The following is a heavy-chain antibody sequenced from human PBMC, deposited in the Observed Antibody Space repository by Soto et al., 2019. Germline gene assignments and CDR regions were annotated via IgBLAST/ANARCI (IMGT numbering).Heavy chain of an antibody. CDR3: SIAAAGTGWFDP. D-gene: IGHD6-13*01. V-gene: IGHV4-31*03. Sequence: QVQLQESGPGLVKPSQTLSLTCTVSGGSISSGGYYWSWIRQHPGKGLEWIGYIYYSGSTYYNQSLKSRVTISVDTSKNQFSLKLSSVTAADTAVYYCSIAAAGTGWFDPWGQGTLVTVSS. CDR2: IYYSGST. CDR1: GGSISSGGYY. J-gene: IGHJ5*02.